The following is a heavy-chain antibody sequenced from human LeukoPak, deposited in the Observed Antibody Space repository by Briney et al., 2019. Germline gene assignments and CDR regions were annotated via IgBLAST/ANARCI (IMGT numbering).Heavy chain of an antibody. J-gene: IGHJ4*02. Sequence: GGSLRLSCAASGFTFSTYAMSWVRQAPGKGLEWVSGIVGSDGRIYYADSVKGRFTISRDNTKSTLYLQMNSLRAEDTAVYYCAKDRQPDNGWDLDYWGQGTLVTVST. CDR1: GFTFSTYA. CDR3: AKDRQPDNGWDLDY. V-gene: IGHV3-23*01. CDR2: IVGSDGRI. D-gene: IGHD6-19*01.